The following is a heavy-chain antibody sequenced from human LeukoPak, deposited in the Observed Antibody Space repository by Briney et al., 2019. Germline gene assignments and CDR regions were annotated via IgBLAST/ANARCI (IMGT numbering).Heavy chain of an antibody. D-gene: IGHD6-19*01. Sequence: SETLSLTCAVYGGSFSGYYWSWVRQPPGKGLEWIGEINHSGSTNYNPSLKSRVTISVDTSKNQFSLKLSSVTAADTAVYYCARSAYSSGWYALASNWGQGTLVTVSS. CDR1: GGSFSGYY. CDR3: ARSAYSSGWYALASN. V-gene: IGHV4-34*01. J-gene: IGHJ1*01. CDR2: INHSGST.